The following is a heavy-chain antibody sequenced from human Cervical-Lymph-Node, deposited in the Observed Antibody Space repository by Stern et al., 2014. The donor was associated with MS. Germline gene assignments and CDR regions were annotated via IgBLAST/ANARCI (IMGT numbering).Heavy chain of an antibody. V-gene: IGHV1-69*01. D-gene: IGHD4-17*01. CDR1: GGTFSNYA. J-gene: IGHJ6*02. CDR3: ASPLTATSVPFGXXXMDV. Sequence: QVQLXXXGAEVKKPGSSVKVSCKASGGTFSNYATSWVRQAPGQGLEWMGGIVPLFGKPNYAQKFQGRVTITADESTSTAYMDLSSLRSEDTAVYYCASPLTATSVPFGXXXMDVWGQGTTVTVS. CDR2: IVPLFGKP.